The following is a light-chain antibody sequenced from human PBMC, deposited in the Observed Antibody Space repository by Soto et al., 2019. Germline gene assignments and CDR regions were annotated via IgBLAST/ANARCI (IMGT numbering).Light chain of an antibody. V-gene: IGKV1-39*01. J-gene: IGKJ5*01. CDR2: TTS. CDR3: LQSYSTTIT. Sequence: DIQMTQSPSSMSASVGDRVTITCRASQSISSYLNWYQQKPGKAPNLLIYTTSSLHSGVPSRFSGSGSGTDFTLTISSLKNEDGATYDGLQSYSTTITFGQGTRLEIK. CDR1: QSISSY.